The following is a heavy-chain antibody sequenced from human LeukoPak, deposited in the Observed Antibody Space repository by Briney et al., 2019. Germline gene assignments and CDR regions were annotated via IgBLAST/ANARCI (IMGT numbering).Heavy chain of an antibody. CDR3: ARRFRSISYYGMDV. CDR1: GGSISSGGYY. V-gene: IGHV4-31*03. Sequence: SSQTLSLTCTVSGGSISSGGYYWSWIRQHPGKGLEWIGSIYYSGSTYYNPSLKSRVTISVDTSKNQFSLKLSSVTAADTAVYYCARRFRSISYYGMDVWGQGTTVTVSS. D-gene: IGHD3-3*01. CDR2: IYYSGST. J-gene: IGHJ6*02.